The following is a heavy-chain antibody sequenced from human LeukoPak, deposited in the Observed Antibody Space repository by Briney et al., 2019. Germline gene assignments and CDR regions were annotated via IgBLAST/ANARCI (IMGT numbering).Heavy chain of an antibody. CDR2: ISGSGDNT. CDR3: AKNRGNYYYFDY. J-gene: IGHJ4*02. V-gene: IGHV3-23*01. Sequence: PGGSLRLSCTASGFTFSSYAMTWVRQAPGKGLEWVSAISGSGDNTYYADSVKDRFTISRDKSKNTLYLQMNSLGAEDTAVYHCAKNRGNYYYFDYWGQGTLVTVSS. CDR1: GFTFSSYA. D-gene: IGHD4-11*01.